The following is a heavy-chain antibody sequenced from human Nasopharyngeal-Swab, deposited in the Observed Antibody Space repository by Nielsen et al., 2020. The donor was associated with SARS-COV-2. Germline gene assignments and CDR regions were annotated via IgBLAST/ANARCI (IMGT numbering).Heavy chain of an antibody. V-gene: IGHV3-33*01. J-gene: IGHJ3*02. CDR3: ARDLTPMVIIYAFDM. Sequence: GESLKISCAASGFTFSNYAMHWVRQAPGKGLEWVAVIWRDGSNKYYADSVKGRFTISRDNSKNTLYLQMNSLRAEDTAVYYCARDLTPMVIIYAFDMWGQGTMVTVSS. D-gene: IGHD5-18*01. CDR2: IWRDGSNK. CDR1: GFTFSNYA.